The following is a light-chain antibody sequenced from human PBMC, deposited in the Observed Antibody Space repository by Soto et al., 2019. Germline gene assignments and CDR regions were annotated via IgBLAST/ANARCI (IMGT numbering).Light chain of an antibody. CDR3: AAWDDSLNGMV. CDR1: SSNIGSNT. Sequence: QSVLTQPPSAPGTPGQRVTISCSGSSSNIGSNTVNWYQQFPGTAPKLVMYSNSRRPSGVPDRFSASKSGTSTSLAISGLQSEDEADYYCAAWDDSLNGMVFGGGTKLTVL. CDR2: SNS. J-gene: IGLJ2*01. V-gene: IGLV1-44*01.